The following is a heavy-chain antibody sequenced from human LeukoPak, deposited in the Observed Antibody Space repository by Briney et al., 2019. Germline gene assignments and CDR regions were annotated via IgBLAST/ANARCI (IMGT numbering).Heavy chain of an antibody. J-gene: IGHJ6*04. D-gene: IGHD3-9*01. CDR1: GGSISSYY. CDR2: VDHTGST. V-gene: IGHV4-59*01. CDR3: ARIRSDILTGYRFDS. Sequence: PSETLSLTCTVSGGSISSYYWSWIRQPPGKGLEWIGYVDHTGSTKFNPSLNGRVSISRDTSNNFFSLRLRSVTAADTAVYYCARIRSDILTGYRFDSWGTGTTVTVSS.